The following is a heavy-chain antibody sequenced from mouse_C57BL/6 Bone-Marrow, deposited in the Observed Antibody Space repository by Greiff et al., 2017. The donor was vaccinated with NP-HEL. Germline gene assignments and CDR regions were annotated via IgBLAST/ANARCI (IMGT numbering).Heavy chain of an antibody. Sequence: QVQLQQPGAELVMPGASVKLSCKASGYTFTSYWMHWVKQRPGQGLEWIGEIDPSDSYTNYNQQFKGQSTLTVDKSSSTAYMQLSSLTSEDSAVYYCARGGTGSYWYFDVWGTGTTITVTS. V-gene: IGHV1-69*01. J-gene: IGHJ1*03. CDR2: IDPSDSYT. CDR1: GYTFTSYW. D-gene: IGHD4-1*01. CDR3: ARGGTGSYWYFDV.